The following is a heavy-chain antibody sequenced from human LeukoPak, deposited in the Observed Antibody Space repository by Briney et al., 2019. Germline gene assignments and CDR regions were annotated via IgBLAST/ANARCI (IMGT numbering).Heavy chain of an antibody. V-gene: IGHV1-18*01. CDR2: INTYNGNT. D-gene: IGHD1-26*01. J-gene: IGHJ4*02. CDR1: GYTFTSYG. CDR3: ARDLVDGVGAPGAY. Sequence: ASVKVSCKASGYTFTSYGITWMRQAPGQGLEWMGWINTYNGNTNYVQKLQGRVTITTDTSTSTAYMELRSLRSDDTAVFYCARDLVDGVGAPGAYWGQGALVTVSS.